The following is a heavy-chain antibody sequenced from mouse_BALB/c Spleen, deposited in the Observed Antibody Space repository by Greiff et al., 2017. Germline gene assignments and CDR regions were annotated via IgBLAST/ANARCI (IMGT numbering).Heavy chain of an antibody. Sequence: QVQLQQSAAELARPGASVKMSCKASGYTFTSYTMHWVKQRPGQGLEWIGYINPSSGYTEYNQKFKDKTTLTADKSSSTAYMQLSSLTSEDSAVYYCARTGYRYNYAMDYWGQGTSVTVSS. J-gene: IGHJ4*01. CDR1: GYTFTSYT. D-gene: IGHD2-14*01. V-gene: IGHV1-4*02. CDR2: INPSSGYT. CDR3: ARTGYRYNYAMDY.